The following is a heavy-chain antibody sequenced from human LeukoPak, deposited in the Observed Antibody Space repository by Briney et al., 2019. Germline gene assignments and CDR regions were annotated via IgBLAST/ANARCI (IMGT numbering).Heavy chain of an antibody. D-gene: IGHD6-13*01. J-gene: IGHJ4*02. Sequence: SVKVSCKASGYTFTSYGISWVRQAPGQGLEWMGGIIPIFGTANYAQKFQGRVTITADESTSTAYMELSSLRSEDTAVYYCASTKRYSSSWYDTQYYFDYWGQGTLVTVSS. CDR2: IIPIFGTA. V-gene: IGHV1-69*13. CDR3: ASTKRYSSSWYDTQYYFDY. CDR1: GYTFTSYG.